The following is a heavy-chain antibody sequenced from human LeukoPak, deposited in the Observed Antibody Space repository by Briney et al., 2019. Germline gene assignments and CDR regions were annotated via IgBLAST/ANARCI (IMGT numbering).Heavy chain of an antibody. CDR2: LSYDGSNE. J-gene: IGHJ4*02. V-gene: IGHV3-30*04. CDR3: ARDRKYGGYDGVDY. CDR1: GFTFSSYA. D-gene: IGHD5-12*01. Sequence: GGTLRLSCAASGFTFSSYAMHWVRQAPGKGLEWVASLSYDGSNEYYADSMKGRFTSSRDNSKNTLYLQMNSLRAEDTAVYYCARDRKYGGYDGVDYWGQGTLVTVS.